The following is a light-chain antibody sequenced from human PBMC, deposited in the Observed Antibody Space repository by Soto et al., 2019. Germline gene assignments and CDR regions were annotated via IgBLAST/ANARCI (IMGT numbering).Light chain of an antibody. CDR3: QHYNNRPPLT. CDR2: DAS. CDR1: QSVRTS. J-gene: IGKJ1*01. Sequence: EIVMTQSPATLSVSPGERATLSCRASQSVRTSLAWYQQKPGQAPRLLIYDASTRATGIPARFSGSGSGTEFTLTISSLQSEDFAVYYCQHYNNRPPLTFGQGTKVEIK. V-gene: IGKV3D-15*01.